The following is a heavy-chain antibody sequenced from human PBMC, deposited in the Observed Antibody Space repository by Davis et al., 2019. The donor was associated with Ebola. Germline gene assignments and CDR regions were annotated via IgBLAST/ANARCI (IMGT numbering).Heavy chain of an antibody. CDR1: GGSISSSNW. V-gene: IGHV4-4*02. Sequence: MPSETLSLTCAVSGGSISSSNWWSWVRQPPGKGLEWIGEIYHSGSTNYNPSLKSRVTISVDTSKNQFSLKLSSVTAADTAVYYCARGNYVHAFDIWGQGTMVTVSS. J-gene: IGHJ3*02. D-gene: IGHD3-10*02. CDR3: ARGNYVHAFDI. CDR2: IYHSGST.